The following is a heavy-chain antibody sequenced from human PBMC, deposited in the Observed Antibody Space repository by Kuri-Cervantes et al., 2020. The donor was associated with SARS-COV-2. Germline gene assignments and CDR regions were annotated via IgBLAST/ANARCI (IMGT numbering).Heavy chain of an antibody. CDR2: ILYSGST. CDR3: SRHEGWFPLWLPFDY. Sequence: GSLRPSCTVSGGSISSSSYYWGWIRQPPGKGLEWFGSILYSGSTYYNPSLKSRVTISVDTSKNQCSLKLSSVTAADTAVYYCSRHEGWFPLWLPFDYWGQGTLVTVSS. J-gene: IGHJ4*02. V-gene: IGHV4-39*01. D-gene: IGHD5-18*01. CDR1: GGSISSSSYY.